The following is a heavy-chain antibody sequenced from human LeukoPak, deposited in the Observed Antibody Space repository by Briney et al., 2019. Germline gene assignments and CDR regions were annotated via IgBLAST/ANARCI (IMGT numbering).Heavy chain of an antibody. CDR2: INHSGST. J-gene: IGHJ5*02. Sequence: SETLSLTCAVYGGSFSGDYRSWIRQPPGKGLEWIGEINHSGSTNYNPSLKSRVTISVDTSKNQFSLKLSSVTAADTAVYYCARRGPYYYGSGSYSPNWFDPWGQGTLVTVSS. V-gene: IGHV4-34*01. D-gene: IGHD3-10*01. CDR3: ARRGPYYYGSGSYSPNWFDP. CDR1: GGSFSGDY.